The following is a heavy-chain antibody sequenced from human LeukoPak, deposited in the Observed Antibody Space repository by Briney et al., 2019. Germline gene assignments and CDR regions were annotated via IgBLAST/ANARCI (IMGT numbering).Heavy chain of an antibody. CDR2: IYYSGST. CDR3: AARSTYYYDSSGYYS. V-gene: IGHV4-31*09. J-gene: IGHJ4*02. Sequence: PSETLSLTCTVSGGSISSGGYYWSWIRQHPGEGLEWIGYIYYSGSTYYNPSLKSRVTISVDRSKNQFSLKLSSVTAADTAVYYCAARSTYYYDSSGYYSWGQGTLVTVSS. CDR1: GGSISSGGYY. D-gene: IGHD3-22*01.